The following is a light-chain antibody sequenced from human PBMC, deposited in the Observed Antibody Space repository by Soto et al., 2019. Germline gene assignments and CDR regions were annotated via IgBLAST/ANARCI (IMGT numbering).Light chain of an antibody. Sequence: VMTQSPATLSLSPGDGVTLSCRDSQSMTTKLAWYQQKTGQAPRLLIHGDFTRATGIPARFSGSGSGTELNLTISTLQSEDFAVYYCQKYNNWPWTFGQGTKVDIK. V-gene: IGKV3-15*01. J-gene: IGKJ1*01. CDR2: GDF. CDR3: QKYNNWPWT. CDR1: QSMTTK.